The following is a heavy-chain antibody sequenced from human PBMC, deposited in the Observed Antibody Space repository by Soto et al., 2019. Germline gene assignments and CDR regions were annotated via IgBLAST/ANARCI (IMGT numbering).Heavy chain of an antibody. V-gene: IGHV4-4*07. CDR2: IYSDGTT. D-gene: IGHD2-21*02. J-gene: IGHJ4*02. CDR1: GGSISGYY. CDR3: ARLPPGDYYFDY. Sequence: SETLSLTCTVSGGSISGYYWSWVRQPAGKGLEWVGRIYSDGTTNYSPSLKSRVTMSLDTSKNQFSLKLSSVTAADTAVYYCARLPPGDYYFDYWGQGTLVTVSS.